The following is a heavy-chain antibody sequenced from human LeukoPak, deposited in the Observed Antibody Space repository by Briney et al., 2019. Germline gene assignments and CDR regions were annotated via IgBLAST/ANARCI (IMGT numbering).Heavy chain of an antibody. J-gene: IGHJ4*02. V-gene: IGHV4-38-2*02. Sequence: KPSETLSLTCTVSGYSISSGYYWGWIRQPPGKGLEWIGSGSTYYNPSLKSRVTMSVDTSKNQFSLKLSPVTAADTAVYYCARHPGGDYWGQGTLVTVSS. CDR1: GYSISSGYY. D-gene: IGHD3-10*01. CDR2: SGST. CDR3: ARHPGGDY.